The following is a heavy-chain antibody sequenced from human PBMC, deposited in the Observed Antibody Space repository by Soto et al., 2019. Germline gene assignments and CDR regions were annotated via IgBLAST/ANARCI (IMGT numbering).Heavy chain of an antibody. V-gene: IGHV3-15*01. D-gene: IGHD1-7*01. CDR3: TTGRYNWNSNGMDV. J-gene: IGHJ6*02. CDR1: GFTFSDYY. CDR2: IKSKTDGGTT. Sequence: GGSLRLSCAASGFTFSDYYMSWIRQAPGKGLEWVGRIKSKTDGGTTDYAAPVKGRFTISRDDSKNTLYLQMNSLKTEDTAVYYCTTGRYNWNSNGMDVWGQGTMVTVSS.